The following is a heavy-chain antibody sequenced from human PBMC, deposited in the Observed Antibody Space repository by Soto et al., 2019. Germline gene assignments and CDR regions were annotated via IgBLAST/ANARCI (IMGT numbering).Heavy chain of an antibody. CDR3: AKTSYCSGGSCYFAPNWFDP. Sequence: GGSLRLSCAASGFTFSSYAMSWVRQAPGKGLEWVSAISGSGGSTYYADSVKGRFTISRDNSKNTLYLQMNSLRAEDTAVYYCAKTSYCSGGSCYFAPNWFDPWGQGTLVTVSS. CDR2: ISGSGGST. J-gene: IGHJ5*02. D-gene: IGHD2-15*01. V-gene: IGHV3-23*01. CDR1: GFTFSSYA.